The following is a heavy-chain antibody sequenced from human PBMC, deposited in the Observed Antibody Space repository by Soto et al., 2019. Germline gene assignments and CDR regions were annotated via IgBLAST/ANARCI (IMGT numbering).Heavy chain of an antibody. D-gene: IGHD3-3*01. CDR1: GFTFSSYG. CDR3: ASTRFLEWPINY. V-gene: IGHV3-33*01. J-gene: IGHJ4*02. CDR2: IWYDGSNK. Sequence: GGALSLSCAASGFTFSSYGMHWVRQAPGKGLEWVAVIWYDGSNKYYADSVKGRFTISRDNSKNTLYLQMNSLRAEDTAVYYCASTRFLEWPINYWGQGTRVSVSS.